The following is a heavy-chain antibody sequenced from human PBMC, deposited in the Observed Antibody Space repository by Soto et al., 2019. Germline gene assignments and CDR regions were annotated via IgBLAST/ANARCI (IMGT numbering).Heavy chain of an antibody. D-gene: IGHD3-3*01. CDR3: TTLDFWSGFGMDV. Sequence: GGSLRLSCTASGFTFGDYAMSWFRHAPGKGLEWVGFIRSKAYGGTTEYAASVKGRFTISRDDSKSIAYLQMNSLKTEDTAVYYCTTLDFWSGFGMDVWGQGTTLTVS. CDR1: GFTFGDYA. CDR2: IRSKAYGGTT. V-gene: IGHV3-49*03. J-gene: IGHJ6*02.